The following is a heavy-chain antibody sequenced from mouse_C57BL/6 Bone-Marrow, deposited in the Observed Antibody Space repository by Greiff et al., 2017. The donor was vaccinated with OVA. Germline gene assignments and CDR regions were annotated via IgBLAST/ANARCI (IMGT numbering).Heavy chain of an antibody. V-gene: IGHV1-81*01. CDR1: GYTFTSYG. D-gene: IGHD3-3*01. Sequence: VKLVESGAELARPGASVKLSCKASGYTFTSYGISWVKQRPGQGLEWIGEIYPRSGNTYYNEKFKGKATLTADKSSSTAYMELRSLTSEDSAVYFCARWTRGWDAMDYWGEGTSVTVSS. CDR3: ARWTRGWDAMDY. CDR2: IYPRSGNT. J-gene: IGHJ4*01.